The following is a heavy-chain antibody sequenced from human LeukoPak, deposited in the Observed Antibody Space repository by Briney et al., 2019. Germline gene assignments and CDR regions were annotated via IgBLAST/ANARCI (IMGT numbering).Heavy chain of an antibody. D-gene: IGHD6-13*01. Sequence: GGSLRLSCAGSGFTFSSYPMTWVRQAPGKGLDWVSTIDTSGNTDYADSVKGRFTISRDNSRNTLCLQMNSLRAEDTAVYFCAKYSRPSSRVFDYWGQGTLATVSP. CDR3: AKYSRPSSRVFDY. V-gene: IGHV3-23*01. J-gene: IGHJ4*02. CDR2: IDTSGNT. CDR1: GFTFSSYP.